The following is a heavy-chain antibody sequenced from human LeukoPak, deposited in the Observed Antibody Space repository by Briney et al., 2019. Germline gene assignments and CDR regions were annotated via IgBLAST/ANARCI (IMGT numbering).Heavy chain of an antibody. CDR2: ISYDGSHM. Sequence: QPGGSLRLSCAASGFTFSSYGMHWVRQAPGKGLEWVAVISYDGSHMYYADAVTGRFTISRDNSKNMVYLQMSSLRAEDTAMYYCAKDLWASFLLKNWFDPRGQGTLVTVSS. J-gene: IGHJ5*02. V-gene: IGHV3-30*18. CDR3: AKDLWASFLLKNWFDP. CDR1: GFTFSSYG. D-gene: IGHD3-16*01.